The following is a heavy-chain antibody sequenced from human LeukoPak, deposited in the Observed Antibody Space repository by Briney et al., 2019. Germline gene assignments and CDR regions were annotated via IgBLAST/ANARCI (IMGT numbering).Heavy chain of an antibody. D-gene: IGHD3-3*01. V-gene: IGHV4-34*01. CDR1: GGSFSGYY. CDR2: INHSGST. CDR3: ARGDFWSGYYLDY. J-gene: IGHJ4*02. Sequence: PSETLSLTCAVYGGSFSGYYWSWIRQPPGKGLEWIGEINHSGSTNYNPSLKSRVTISVDTSKNQFSLELSSVTAADTAVYYCARGDFWSGYYLDYWGQGTLVTVSS.